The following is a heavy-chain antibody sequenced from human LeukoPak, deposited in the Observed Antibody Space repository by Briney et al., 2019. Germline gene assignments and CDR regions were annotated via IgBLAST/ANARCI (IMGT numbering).Heavy chain of an antibody. V-gene: IGHV1-18*01. Sequence: GASVKVSCKASGGTFSSYAISWVRQAPGQGLEWMGWISTYNGDTNYAQKLQGRVTMTTDTSTSTAYMELRSLRSDDTAVYYCARGSSYGFSMGYWGQGTLVTVSS. D-gene: IGHD3-16*01. CDR3: ARGSSYGFSMGY. J-gene: IGHJ4*02. CDR1: GGTFSSYA. CDR2: ISTYNGDT.